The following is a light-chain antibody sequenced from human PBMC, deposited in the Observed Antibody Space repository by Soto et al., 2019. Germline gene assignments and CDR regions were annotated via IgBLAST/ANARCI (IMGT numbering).Light chain of an antibody. CDR3: CSYAPITTVV. CDR2: EDN. J-gene: IGLJ3*02. Sequence: QSALTQPASVSGSPGQSITISCTGTSSDVGSYNLVSWYQQHPGKAPKLMIYEDNKRPSGVSDRFSRSKSGNTASLTISGLQAEDEAHYYCCSYAPITTVVFGGGTKLTVL. CDR1: SSDVGSYNL. V-gene: IGLV2-23*01.